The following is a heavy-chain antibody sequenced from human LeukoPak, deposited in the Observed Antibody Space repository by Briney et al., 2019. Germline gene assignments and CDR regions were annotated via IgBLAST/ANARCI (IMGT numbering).Heavy chain of an antibody. V-gene: IGHV4-4*07. CDR2: IYTSGST. D-gene: IGHD1-26*01. J-gene: IGHJ4*02. CDR3: ARRSSVGAFDY. Sequence: PSETLSLTCTVSGGSTSSYYWSWLRQPAGKGLEWIGRIYTSGSTNYNPSLKSRVTMSVDTSTNQFSLKLSSVTAADKAVYYCARRSSVGAFDYWGQGTLVTVSS. CDR1: GGSTSSYY.